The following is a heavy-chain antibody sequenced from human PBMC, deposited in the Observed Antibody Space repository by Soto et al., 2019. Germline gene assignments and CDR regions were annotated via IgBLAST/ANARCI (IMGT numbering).Heavy chain of an antibody. V-gene: IGHV3-30*19. D-gene: IGHD1-1*01. CDR1: GFTFSSYG. Sequence: QVQLVGSGGGVVQPGGSLRLSCTASGFTFSSYGMHWVRQAPGKGLQWVAVIPHDGTYQYYLDSVKGRFTISRDNSKDTSYLQMNSLRVEDTAVYYCVRDDDNLDNGLDHWGQGTLVTVSS. CDR3: VRDDDNLDNGLDH. J-gene: IGHJ4*02. CDR2: IPHDGTYQ.